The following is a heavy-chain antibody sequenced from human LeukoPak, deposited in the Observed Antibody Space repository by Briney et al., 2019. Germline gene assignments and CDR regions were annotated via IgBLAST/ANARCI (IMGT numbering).Heavy chain of an antibody. J-gene: IGHJ5*02. D-gene: IGHD3-10*01. Sequence: SETLSLTCTVSGGSISPYFWSWMRQTPGKGLERIGYISYTGSTNYNPALKSRVTISVDTSKNQFSLQLTSVTAADTAVYYCARDDYRGVTNFDPWGQGTLVTVSS. CDR2: ISYTGST. V-gene: IGHV4-59*01. CDR1: GGSISPYF. CDR3: ARDDYRGVTNFDP.